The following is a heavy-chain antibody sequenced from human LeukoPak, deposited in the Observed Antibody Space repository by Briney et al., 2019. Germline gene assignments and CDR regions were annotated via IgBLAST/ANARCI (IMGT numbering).Heavy chain of an antibody. CDR1: GFTFSSYE. Sequence: AGGSLRLSCAASGFTFSSYEMNWVRQAPGKGLEWVSYISSSGSTIYYADSVKGRFTISRDNAKNSLYLQMNSLRAEDTAVYYCARDLITMVRGVIKKNYFDYWGQGTLVTVSS. CDR3: ARDLITMVRGVIKKNYFDY. J-gene: IGHJ4*02. CDR2: ISSSGSTI. D-gene: IGHD3-10*01. V-gene: IGHV3-48*03.